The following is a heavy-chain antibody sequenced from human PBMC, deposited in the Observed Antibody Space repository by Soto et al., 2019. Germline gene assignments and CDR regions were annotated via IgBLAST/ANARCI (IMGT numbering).Heavy chain of an antibody. CDR3: ARASTQEPYYYYYYGMDV. D-gene: IGHD2-2*01. CDR2: IYYSGST. J-gene: IGHJ6*02. Sequence: PSETLSLTCTVSGGSISSYYWSWIRQPPGKGLEWIGYIYYSGSTNYNPSLKSRVTISVDTSKNQFSLKLSSVTAADTAVYYCARASTQEPYYYYYYGMDVWGQGTTVPVSS. CDR1: GGSISSYY. V-gene: IGHV4-59*01.